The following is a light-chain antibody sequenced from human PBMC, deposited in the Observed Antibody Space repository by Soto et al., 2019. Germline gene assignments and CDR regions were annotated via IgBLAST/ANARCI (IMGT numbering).Light chain of an antibody. CDR2: DAS. J-gene: IGKJ4*01. CDR1: RGIASW. V-gene: IGKV1-12*01. CDR3: QQANSFPLS. Sequence: DIQMTQSPAFVSASVGDRVTITCRASRGIASWLGWYQHKPGRAPKLLIYDASSLQSGVPSRFSGSGSGTDFTLTINSLQPEDSATYYCQQANSFPLSFGGGTKVDIK.